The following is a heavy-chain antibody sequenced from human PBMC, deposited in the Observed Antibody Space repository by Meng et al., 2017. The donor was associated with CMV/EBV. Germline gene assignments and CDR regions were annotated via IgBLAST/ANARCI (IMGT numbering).Heavy chain of an antibody. D-gene: IGHD3-3*01. CDR3: ARKVYDFWNASSWFDP. J-gene: IGHJ5*02. Sequence: GSLRLSCTVSGGSISSYYWIWIRQPPGKGLEWIGYIYYSGSTNYNPSLKSRVTISVDTSKNQFSLKLSSVTAADTAVYYCARKVYDFWNASSWFDPWGQGTLVTVSS. CDR2: IYYSGST. CDR1: GGSISSYY. V-gene: IGHV4-59*01.